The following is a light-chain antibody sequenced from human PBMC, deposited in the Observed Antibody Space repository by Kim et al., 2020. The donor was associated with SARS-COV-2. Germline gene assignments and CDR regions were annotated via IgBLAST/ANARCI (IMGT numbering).Light chain of an antibody. V-gene: IGLV1-51*01. CDR1: SSNIGYEF. CDR2: DDN. CDR3: SSWDNSLDSWV. Sequence: QSVVTQPPSVSAAPGQKVTISCSGGSSNIGYEFVSWYQQLPGTSPRLLIYDDNNRPSDIPDRFSASKSGTSATLAIAGLQTGDEADYYCSSWDNSLDSWVFGGGTKVTVL. J-gene: IGLJ3*02.